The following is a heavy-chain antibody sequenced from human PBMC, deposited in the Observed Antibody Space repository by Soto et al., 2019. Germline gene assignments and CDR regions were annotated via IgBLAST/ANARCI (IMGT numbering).Heavy chain of an antibody. CDR3: AHRRGIRDV. J-gene: IGHJ6*03. D-gene: IGHD1-20*01. V-gene: IGHV2-5*02. CDR2: IYLDDDK. Sequence: GSGPTLVNPTQTLTLTCTFSGFSLSTSGGGVGWIRQPPGKALEWLALIYLDDDKRYSPSLKSRLTITQDTPKKQVGLTITNMEPVDTATYYGAHRRGIRDVGGKGTTVT. CDR1: GFSLSTSGGG.